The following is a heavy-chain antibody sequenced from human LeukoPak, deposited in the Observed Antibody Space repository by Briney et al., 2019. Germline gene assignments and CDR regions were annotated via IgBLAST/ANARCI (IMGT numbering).Heavy chain of an antibody. CDR1: GGTFSSYA. CDR2: IIPIFGTA. CDR3: AMSRRGIRDY. Sequence: ASVKVSCKASGGTFSSYAISWVRQAPGQGLEWMGGIIPIFGTANYAQKFQGRVTITADESTSTAYMELSSLRSEDTAVYYCAMSRRGIRDYWGQGTLVTVPS. J-gene: IGHJ4*02. D-gene: IGHD2-21*01. V-gene: IGHV1-69*13.